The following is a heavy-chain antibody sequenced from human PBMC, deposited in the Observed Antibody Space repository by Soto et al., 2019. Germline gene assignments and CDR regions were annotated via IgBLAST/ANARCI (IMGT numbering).Heavy chain of an antibody. CDR1: GGSISSYY. J-gene: IGHJ4*02. V-gene: IGHV4-59*01. Sequence: QVQLQESGPGLVKPSETLSLTCTVSGGSISSYYWSWIRQPPGKGLEWIGFIYNSGSTNYNPSLKIRVTISMDTPRNQFSPILSSVTAADTAVYYCARAPYGSGTKPYYFDYWGQGTLVTVSS. CDR2: IYNSGST. CDR3: ARAPYGSGTKPYYFDY. D-gene: IGHD3-10*01.